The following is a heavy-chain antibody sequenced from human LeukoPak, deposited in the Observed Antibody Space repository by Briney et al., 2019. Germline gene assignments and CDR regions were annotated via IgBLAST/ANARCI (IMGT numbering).Heavy chain of an antibody. Sequence: ASVKVSCKVSGYTLTELSMHWVRQAPGKGLEWMGGFDPEDGNTFYAQKFQGRVTMTEDTSTDTAYMELSSLRSEDTAVYYCATGGIAVAGTGNWFDPWGQGTLVTVSS. D-gene: IGHD6-19*01. CDR3: ATGGIAVAGTGNWFDP. CDR1: GYTLTELS. V-gene: IGHV1-24*01. CDR2: FDPEDGNT. J-gene: IGHJ5*02.